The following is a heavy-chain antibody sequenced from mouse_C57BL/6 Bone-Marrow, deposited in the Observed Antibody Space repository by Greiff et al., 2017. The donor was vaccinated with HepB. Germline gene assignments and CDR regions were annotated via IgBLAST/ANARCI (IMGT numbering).Heavy chain of an antibody. V-gene: IGHV5-2*01. CDR1: EYEFPSHD. CDR3: ARLYGYDVGYYAMDY. D-gene: IGHD2-2*01. J-gene: IGHJ4*01. CDR2: INSDGGST. Sequence: DVMLVESGGGLVQPGESLKLSCESNEYEFPSHDMSWVRKTPEKRLELVAAINSDGGSTYYPDTMERRFIISRDNTKKTLYLQMSSLRSEDTALYYCARLYGYDVGYYAMDYWGQGTSVTVSS.